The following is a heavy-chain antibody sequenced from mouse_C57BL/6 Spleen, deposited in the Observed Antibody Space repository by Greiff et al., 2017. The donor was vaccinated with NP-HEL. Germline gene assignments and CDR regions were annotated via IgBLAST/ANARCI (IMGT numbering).Heavy chain of an antibody. CDR1: GYTFTDYY. Sequence: EVQLQQSGPVLVKPGASVKMSCKASGYTFTDYYMNWVKQSHGKSLEWIGVINPYNGGTSYNQKFKGKATLTVDKSSSTAYMELNSLTSEDSAVYYCARWGEDYAMDYWGQGTSVTVSS. V-gene: IGHV1-19*01. J-gene: IGHJ4*01. CDR3: ARWGEDYAMDY. CDR2: INPYNGGT.